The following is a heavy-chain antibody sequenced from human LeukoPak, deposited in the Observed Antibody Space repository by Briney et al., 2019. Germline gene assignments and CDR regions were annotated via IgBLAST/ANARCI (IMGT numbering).Heavy chain of an antibody. D-gene: IGHD3-10*01. CDR1: GFTFDDYA. J-gene: IGHJ4*02. Sequence: PGGSLRLSCAASGFTFDDYAMHWVRQAPGKGLEWVSGISWNSGSIGYADSVKGRFTISRDNAKNSLYLQMNSLRAEDTALYYCAKDIGGSGLFDYWGQGTLVTVSS. CDR2: ISWNSGSI. CDR3: AKDIGGSGLFDY. V-gene: IGHV3-9*01.